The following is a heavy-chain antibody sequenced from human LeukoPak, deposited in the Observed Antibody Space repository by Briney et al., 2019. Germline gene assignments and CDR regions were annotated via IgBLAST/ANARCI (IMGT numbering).Heavy chain of an antibody. CDR1: GGSISSYY. D-gene: IGHD5-18*01. CDR2: IYYSGST. CDR3: ARSSGIQLWLY. V-gene: IGHV4-59*01. Sequence: SETLSLTCTVSGGSISSYYWSWIRQPPGKGLEWIGYIYYSGSTNYNPSLKSRVTISVDTSKNQFSLKLSSVTAADTAVYYCARSSGIQLWLYWGQGTLVTVSS. J-gene: IGHJ4*02.